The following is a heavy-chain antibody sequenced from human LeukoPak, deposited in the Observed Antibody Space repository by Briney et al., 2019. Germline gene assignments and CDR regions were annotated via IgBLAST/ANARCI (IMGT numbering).Heavy chain of an antibody. D-gene: IGHD2-21*02. CDR3: AKDYANTPVVTN. CDR1: GFTFSSYW. CDR2: IKKDGSEK. J-gene: IGHJ4*02. Sequence: GGSLRLSCAASGFTFSSYWMSWVRQAPGKGLEWVANIKKDGSEKYYVDSVKGRFTISRDNAKNSLYLQMNNLRVDDTAIYYCAKDYANTPVVTNWGQGILVSVSS. V-gene: IGHV3-7*03.